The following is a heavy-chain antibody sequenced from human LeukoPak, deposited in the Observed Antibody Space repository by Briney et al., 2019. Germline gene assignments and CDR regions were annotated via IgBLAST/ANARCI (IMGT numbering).Heavy chain of an antibody. V-gene: IGHV4-39*07. CDR3: ARASCSSTSCYVFYYYHMDV. Sequence: SETLSLTCTVSGDSISSNFYYWGWIRQPPGKGLEWIGHMYYSGSTYYNPSLKSRVTISLDTSKNQFSLKLSPVTAADTAVYYCARASCSSTSCYVFYYYHMDVWGKGTTVTVSS. D-gene: IGHD2-2*01. CDR2: MYYSGST. J-gene: IGHJ6*03. CDR1: GDSISSNFYY.